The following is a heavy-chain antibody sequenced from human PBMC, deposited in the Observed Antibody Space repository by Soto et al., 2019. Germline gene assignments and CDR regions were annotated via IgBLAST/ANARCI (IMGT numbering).Heavy chain of an antibody. V-gene: IGHV1-3*01. Sequence: QVQLVQSGAEVKMPGASVKVSCKASGYTFTSYTVHWVRQAPGQRLEWMGWINAGNGNTKYSQNFQGRLTINRDTSASSVYMELCSLTSEDTAVYYCARWDGNFDYWGQGTLVTVSS. D-gene: IGHD1-26*01. CDR2: INAGNGNT. CDR1: GYTFTSYT. J-gene: IGHJ4*02. CDR3: ARWDGNFDY.